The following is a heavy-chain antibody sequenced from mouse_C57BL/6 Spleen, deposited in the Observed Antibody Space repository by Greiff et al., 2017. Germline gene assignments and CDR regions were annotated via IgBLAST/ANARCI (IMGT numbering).Heavy chain of an antibody. Sequence: VQLQQPGAELVKPGASVKLSCKASGYTFTSYWMHWVKQRPGQGLEWIGMIHPNSGSTNYNEKFKSKATLTVDKSSSKAYMQLSSLTSEDSAVYYCARDYGSTRAYWGQGTLVTVSA. CDR3: ARDYGSTRAY. V-gene: IGHV1-64*01. CDR1: GYTFTSYW. D-gene: IGHD1-1*01. CDR2: IHPNSGST. J-gene: IGHJ3*01.